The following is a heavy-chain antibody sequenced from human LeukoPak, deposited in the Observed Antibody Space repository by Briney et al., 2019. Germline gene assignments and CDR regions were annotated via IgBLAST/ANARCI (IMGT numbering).Heavy chain of an antibody. J-gene: IGHJ5*02. CDR1: GFTFSSYA. Sequence: GGSLRLSYAASGFTFSSYAMHWVRQAPGKGLEWVAVISYDGSNKYYADSVKGRFTISRDNSKNTLYLQMNSLRAEDTAVYYCARDSSGWYDHWGQGTLVTVSS. CDR2: ISYDGSNK. D-gene: IGHD6-19*01. V-gene: IGHV3-30-3*01. CDR3: ARDSSGWYDH.